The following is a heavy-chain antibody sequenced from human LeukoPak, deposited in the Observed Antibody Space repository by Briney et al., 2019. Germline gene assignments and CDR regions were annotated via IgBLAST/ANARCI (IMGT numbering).Heavy chain of an antibody. CDR3: ATYSSGWTRYYFDY. J-gene: IGHJ4*02. CDR1: GYSFTDYF. D-gene: IGHD6-19*01. CDR2: MNPRSGDT. V-gene: IGHV1-2*02. Sequence: ASVKVSCKTSGYSFTDYFMHWVRQAPGQGLECMGWMNPRSGDTNYAQKFQGRVTMTEDTSTDTAYMELSSLRSEDTAVYYCATYSSGWTRYYFDYWGQGTLVTVSS.